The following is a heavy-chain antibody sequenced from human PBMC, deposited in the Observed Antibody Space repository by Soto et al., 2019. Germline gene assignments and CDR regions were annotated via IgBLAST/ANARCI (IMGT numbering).Heavy chain of an antibody. Sequence: PSETLSLTCTVSGGSISSGGYYWSWIRQPPGKGLEWIGYIYHSGSTYYNPSLKSRVTISVDRSKNQFSLKLSSVTAADTAVYYCARGSRPPTAARHDWFDPWGQGTLVTVSS. J-gene: IGHJ5*02. CDR3: ARGSRPPTAARHDWFDP. CDR2: IYHSGST. CDR1: GGSISSGGYY. D-gene: IGHD6-6*01. V-gene: IGHV4-30-2*01.